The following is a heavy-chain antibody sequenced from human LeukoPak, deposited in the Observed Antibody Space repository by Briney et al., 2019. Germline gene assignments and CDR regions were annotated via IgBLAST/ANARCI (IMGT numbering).Heavy chain of an antibody. Sequence: GGSLRLSCAASGFTFSSYSMIWVRQAPGKGLEWVSSISSSSSYIYYADSVKGRFTISRDNAKNSLYLQMNSLRAEDTAVYYCAKDSTSTVFDYWGQGTLVTVSS. CDR2: ISSSSSYI. CDR3: AKDSTSTVFDY. J-gene: IGHJ4*02. D-gene: IGHD4-17*01. CDR1: GFTFSSYS. V-gene: IGHV3-21*01.